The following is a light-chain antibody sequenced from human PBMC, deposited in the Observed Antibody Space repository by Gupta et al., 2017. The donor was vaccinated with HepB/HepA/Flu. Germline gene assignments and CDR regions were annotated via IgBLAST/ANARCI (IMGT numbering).Light chain of an antibody. Sequence: EMTQPPPVSVSPGQTARTTCSGDTLSRQYTYWYQQRPGQAPILIIFQDKERPPGIPERFSASSSGTTASLTISDVQSEDAADYFCQSLDASGRVFGGGTKLTVL. V-gene: IGLV3-25*03. CDR1: TLSRQY. CDR2: QDK. CDR3: QSLDASGRV. J-gene: IGLJ3*02.